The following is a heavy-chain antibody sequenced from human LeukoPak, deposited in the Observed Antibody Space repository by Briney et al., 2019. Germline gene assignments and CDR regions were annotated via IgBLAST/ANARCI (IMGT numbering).Heavy chain of an antibody. J-gene: IGHJ5*02. CDR2: ISYDGINK. Sequence: GRSLRLSCAASGFTFSSYGMHWVRQAPGKGLEWVAVISYDGINKYYADSVKGRFTISRDNSKNTLYLQMNSLRAEDTAVYYCAKGSRAMIVAPFPGTWFDPWGQGTLVTVSS. CDR3: AKGSRAMIVAPFPGTWFDP. V-gene: IGHV3-30*18. CDR1: GFTFSSYG. D-gene: IGHD3-22*01.